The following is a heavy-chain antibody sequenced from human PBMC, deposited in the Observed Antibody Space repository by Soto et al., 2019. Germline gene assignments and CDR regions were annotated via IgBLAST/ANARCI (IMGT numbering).Heavy chain of an antibody. Sequence: QVLLVQSGAEVKKPGASVKVSCKASGYTFRNYGITWVRQAPGQGLEWMGWVSAYNRTTNYAQKFEDRVIMKTETSTSTAYMELRSLRSDDPAIYYCARERQYEPIPYWCQGPLVTCSS. V-gene: IGHV1-18*01. CDR2: VSAYNRTT. CDR1: GYTFRNYG. D-gene: IGHD2-21*01. J-gene: IGHJ4*02. CDR3: ARERQYEPIPY.